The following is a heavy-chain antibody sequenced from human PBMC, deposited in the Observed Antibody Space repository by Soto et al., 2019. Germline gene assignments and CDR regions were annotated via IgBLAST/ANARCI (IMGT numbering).Heavy chain of an antibody. CDR2: ITAGNGNT. Sequence: ASVKVSCKASGYTFTSYAMHWVRQAPGQRLEWMGWITAGNGNTKYSQKFQGRVTITRDTSASTAYMELSSLRSEDTAVYSCARLSGYQLLSPAECFQHWGQGTLVTVPS. D-gene: IGHD2-2*01. V-gene: IGHV1-3*01. CDR1: GYTFTSYA. J-gene: IGHJ1*01. CDR3: ARLSGYQLLSPAECFQH.